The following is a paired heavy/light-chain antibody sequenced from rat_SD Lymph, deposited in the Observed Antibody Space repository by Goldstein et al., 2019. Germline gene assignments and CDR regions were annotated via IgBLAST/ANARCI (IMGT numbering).Light chain of an antibody. CDR3: LQRNSWPRT. CDR2: NTN. V-gene: IGKV22S7*01. CDR1: QNINKY. J-gene: IGKJ1*01. Sequence: DIQMTQSPSFLSASVGERVTLSCKASQNINKYLDWYQQKLGEAPKLLIYNTNNLHTGIPSRFSGSGSGTDYTLTISSLQPEDVATYFCLQRNSWPRTFGGGTKLELK.
Heavy chain of an antibody. J-gene: IGHJ4*01. D-gene: IGHD1-6*01. CDR1: GYTFTEYY. CDR3: ARSGYTTDWSYVMDA. CDR2: IDPEDGST. Sequence: EVQLQQSGPELQRPGASVKLSCKASGYTFTEYYMYWVKQRPKQGLELIGRIDPEDGSTDYVEKFKNKATLTADTSSNTAYMQLSSLTSEDTATYFCARSGYTTDWSYVMDAWGQGASVTVSS. V-gene: IGHV1-18*01.